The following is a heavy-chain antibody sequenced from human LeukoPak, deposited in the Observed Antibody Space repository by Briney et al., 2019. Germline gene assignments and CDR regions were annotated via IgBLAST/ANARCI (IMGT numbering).Heavy chain of an antibody. Sequence: GGSLRLSCAASGFTFSTYVMNWVRQAPGEGLEWLSSITGSGGSSYYADSVEGRFTISRDNSKNTLYLQMNSLRADDTAVYYCAKGGRITGTMDYWGQGTLVTVSS. CDR3: AKGGRITGTMDY. CDR1: GFTFSTYV. J-gene: IGHJ4*02. V-gene: IGHV3-23*01. CDR2: ITGSGGSS. D-gene: IGHD1-7*01.